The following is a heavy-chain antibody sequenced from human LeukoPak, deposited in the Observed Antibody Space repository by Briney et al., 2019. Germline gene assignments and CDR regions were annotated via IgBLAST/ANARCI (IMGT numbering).Heavy chain of an antibody. CDR1: GFTFSSYS. CDR3: ARSYDSSGYYWDYYYYGMDV. V-gene: IGHV3-21*01. J-gene: IGHJ6*02. D-gene: IGHD3-22*01. Sequence: GGSLRLSCAASGFTFSSYSMNWVRQAPGKGLEWVSSISSSSSYIYYADSVKGRFTISRDNAKNSLYLQMNSLRAEDTAVYYCARSYDSSGYYWDYYYYGMDVWGQGTTVTVSS. CDR2: ISSSSSYI.